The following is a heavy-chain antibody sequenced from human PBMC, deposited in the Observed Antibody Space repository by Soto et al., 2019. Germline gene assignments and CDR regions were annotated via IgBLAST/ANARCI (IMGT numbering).Heavy chain of an antibody. D-gene: IGHD3-16*01. Sequence: QAHLEQSGAEVKRPGASVKVSCKASGYTFSDFDINWLRQASGQGPEWMGRMNAKSGDTFFAQRFQGKFNMTWDTSLSTAYMEVGSLTSDDTAIYFCARGNPFNYAGFDVWGQGTTVAVSS. CDR1: GYTFSDFD. V-gene: IGHV1-8*01. CDR3: ARGNPFNYAGFDV. CDR2: MNAKSGDT. J-gene: IGHJ6*02.